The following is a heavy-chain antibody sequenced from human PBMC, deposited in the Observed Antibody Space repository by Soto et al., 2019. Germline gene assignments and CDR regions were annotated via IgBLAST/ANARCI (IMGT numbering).Heavy chain of an antibody. J-gene: IGHJ4*02. V-gene: IGHV3-15*07. CDR1: GFTFTNAW. CDR2: IRSNSDGGTT. D-gene: IGHD3-22*01. Sequence: GGSLRLSCEASGFTFTNAWMNWVRQAPGQGLEWVGRIRSNSDGGTTDYAAPVKGRFSISRDDSKNTLYLQMNSLRAEDTAVYYCASLPPYYYDSSGYSPYWGQGTLVTVSS. CDR3: ASLPPYYYDSSGYSPY.